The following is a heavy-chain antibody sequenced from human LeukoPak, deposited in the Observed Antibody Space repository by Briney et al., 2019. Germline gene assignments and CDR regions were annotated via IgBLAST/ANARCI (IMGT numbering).Heavy chain of an antibody. CDR3: ARGMSATSGYLELEY. J-gene: IGHJ4*02. Sequence: GGSLRLSCAASGFTFSGYAMSWVRQSPGKGLEWVSAISGSGGNTYSADSVKGRCTISRDNSLQTLFLHMNSLRAEDTAVYYCARGMSATSGYLELEYWGQGALVTVST. D-gene: IGHD3-22*01. CDR2: ISGSGGNT. CDR1: GFTFSGYA. V-gene: IGHV3-23*01.